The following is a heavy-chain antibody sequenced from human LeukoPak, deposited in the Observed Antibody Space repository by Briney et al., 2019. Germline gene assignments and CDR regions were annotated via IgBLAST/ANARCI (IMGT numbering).Heavy chain of an antibody. D-gene: IGHD2-21*02. CDR1: GGTFSSYA. V-gene: IGHV1-69*05. J-gene: IGHJ4*02. CDR2: IIPIFGTA. Sequence: SLKVSCKASGGTFSSYAISWVRQAPGQGLEWMGRIIPIFGTANYAQKFQGRVTITTDESTSTAYMELSSLRAEDTAVDYCAREKTAIRHYWGQGTLVTVSS. CDR3: AREKTAIRHY.